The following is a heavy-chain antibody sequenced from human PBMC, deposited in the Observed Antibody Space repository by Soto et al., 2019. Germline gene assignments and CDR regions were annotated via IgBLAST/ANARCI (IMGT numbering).Heavy chain of an antibody. J-gene: IGHJ3*02. Sequence: PSETLSLTCTVSGGSISSGGYYWSWIRQHPGKGLEWIGYIYYSGSTYYNPSLKSRVTISVDTSKNQFSLKLSSVTAADTAVYYCARGPLRRYFVWYRAFEIGGQGTMVTVS. CDR1: GGSISSGGYY. D-gene: IGHD3-9*01. CDR2: IYYSGST. V-gene: IGHV4-31*03. CDR3: ARGPLRRYFVWYRAFEI.